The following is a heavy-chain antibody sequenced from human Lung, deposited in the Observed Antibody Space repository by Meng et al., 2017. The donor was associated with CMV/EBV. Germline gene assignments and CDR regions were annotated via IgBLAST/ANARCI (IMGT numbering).Heavy chain of an antibody. CDR2: ISYDGGNA. V-gene: IGHV3-30*04. Sequence: SXKISXEASGSSLSYYAMCWVRQAPGKGLEWVAVISYDGGNADYAESVQGRFTVSGDDSNDTVYLQMSSLRAEDTGVYYCAREPGAWKLLTCHSWGQGXLVTFSS. D-gene: IGHD2-21*01. CDR1: GSSLSYYA. J-gene: IGHJ4*02. CDR3: AREPGAWKLLTCHS.